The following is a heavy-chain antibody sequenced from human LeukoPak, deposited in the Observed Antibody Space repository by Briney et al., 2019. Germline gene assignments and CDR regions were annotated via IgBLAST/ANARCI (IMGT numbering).Heavy chain of an antibody. Sequence: EASVTVSCKASGYSFSTQSFTWVRQAPGQGLEWMGWISAYNDNTNYAQKLQGRVTMTTDTSTSTAYMELRSLRSDDTAVYYCARGNYSSGWDDAFDIWGQGTMVTVSS. J-gene: IGHJ3*02. CDR1: GYSFSTQS. CDR2: ISAYNDNT. D-gene: IGHD6-19*01. V-gene: IGHV1-18*01. CDR3: ARGNYSSGWDDAFDI.